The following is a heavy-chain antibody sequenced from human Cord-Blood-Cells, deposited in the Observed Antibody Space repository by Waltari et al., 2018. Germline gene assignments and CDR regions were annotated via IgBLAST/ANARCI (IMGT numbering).Heavy chain of an antibody. CDR3: ARAGSSSPLNWFDP. CDR2: IYYSGRT. CDR1: GGSISSYY. J-gene: IGHJ5*02. Sequence: QVQLQESGPGLVKPSETLSLTCTVSGGSISSYYWSWIRQPPGKGLEWIGYIYYSGRTNCNPPLKSRVTISVDTSKNQFSLKLSSVTAADTAVYYCARAGSSSPLNWFDPWGQGTLVTVSS. V-gene: IGHV4-59*01. D-gene: IGHD6-6*01.